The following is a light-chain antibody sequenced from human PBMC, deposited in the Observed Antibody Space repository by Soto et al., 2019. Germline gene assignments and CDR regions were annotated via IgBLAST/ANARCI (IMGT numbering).Light chain of an antibody. CDR2: GAS. CDR3: QQYGGSPYT. CDR1: QSVSSSY. Sequence: EVVLTQSPGTLSLSPGQRVTLSCRASQSVSSSYLSWYQQKPGQAPRLLISGASSRATGIPDRFSGSGSGTDFTLSISRLEPEDSAVYYCQQYGGSPYTFGQGTKLEIK. V-gene: IGKV3-20*01. J-gene: IGKJ2*01.